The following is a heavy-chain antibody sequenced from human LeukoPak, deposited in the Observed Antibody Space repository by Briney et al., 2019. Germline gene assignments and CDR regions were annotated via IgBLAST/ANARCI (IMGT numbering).Heavy chain of an antibody. CDR2: IIPIFRTA. J-gene: IGHJ5*02. V-gene: IGHV1-69*05. CDR3: ARDRPIAAAGGLFNWFDP. D-gene: IGHD6-13*01. CDR1: GGTFSTYA. Sequence: ASVKVSCKSSGGTFSTYAISWVRQAPGQGLEWMGGIIPIFRTANYAQKFQGRVTITTDESTSTAYMELSSLRSEDTAVYYCARDRPIAAAGGLFNWFDPWGQGTLVTVSS.